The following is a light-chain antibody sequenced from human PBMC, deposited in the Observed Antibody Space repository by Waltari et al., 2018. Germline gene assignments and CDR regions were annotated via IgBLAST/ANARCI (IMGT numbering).Light chain of an antibody. CDR2: DTS. V-gene: IGKV3-11*01. J-gene: IGKJ2*01. Sequence: EIVLTQSPATLSLSPGDTATLSCRASESIASPLVWYQQKPGQPPRNLIYDTSNRAASIPARFSSSGSGTDYSLTISSLEPEDFVVYYCQQRSHWPMYTFGQGTKLEIK. CDR3: QQRSHWPMYT. CDR1: ESIASP.